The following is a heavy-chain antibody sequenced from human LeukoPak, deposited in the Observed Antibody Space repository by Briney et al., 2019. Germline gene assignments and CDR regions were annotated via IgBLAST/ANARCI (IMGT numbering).Heavy chain of an antibody. CDR2: IRYDGSNK. CDR1: GFTFSSYG. Sequence: PGGSLRLSCAASGFTFSSYGMHWVRQAPGKGLEWVAFIRYDGSNKYYADSVKGRFTISRDNSKNTLYLQMNSLRAEDTAVYYCARSIVVVPAARPADAFDIWGQGTMVTVSS. V-gene: IGHV3-30*02. CDR3: ARSIVVVPAARPADAFDI. D-gene: IGHD2-2*02. J-gene: IGHJ3*02.